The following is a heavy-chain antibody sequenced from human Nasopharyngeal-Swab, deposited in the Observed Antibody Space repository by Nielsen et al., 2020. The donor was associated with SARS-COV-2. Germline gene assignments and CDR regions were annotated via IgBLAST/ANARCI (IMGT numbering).Heavy chain of an antibody. V-gene: IGHV4-4*07. J-gene: IGHJ6*03. CDR3: ARDRRDGFMDV. CDR2: IYTSGST. D-gene: IGHD5-24*01. CDR1: GGSFSGYY. Sequence: SETLSLTCAVYGGSFSGYYWSWIRQPAGKGLEWIGRIYTSGSTNYNPSLKSRVTISVDTSKNQFSLKLSSVTAADTAVYYCARDRRDGFMDVWGKGTTVTASS.